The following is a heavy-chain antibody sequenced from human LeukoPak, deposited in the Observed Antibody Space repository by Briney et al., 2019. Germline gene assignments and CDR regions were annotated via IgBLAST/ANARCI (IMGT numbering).Heavy chain of an antibody. CDR3: ARALGYYDSSGWDYYYYGMDV. CDR2: IIPIFGTA. Sequence: SVKVSCKASGGTFSSYAISWVRQAPGQGLEWMGGIIPIFGTANYAQKFQGRVTITADESTSTAYMELRSLRSDDTAVYYCARALGYYDSSGWDYYYYGMDVWGQGTTVTVSS. J-gene: IGHJ6*02. D-gene: IGHD3-22*01. CDR1: GGTFSSYA. V-gene: IGHV1-69*01.